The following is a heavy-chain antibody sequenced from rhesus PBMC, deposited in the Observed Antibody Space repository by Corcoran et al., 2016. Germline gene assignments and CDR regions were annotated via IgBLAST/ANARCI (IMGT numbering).Heavy chain of an antibody. D-gene: IGHD1-44*01. CDR1: GGSISSNW. CDR3: ARAPTSGGGY. CDR2: ISGSDEYT. Sequence: QLQLQESGPGLVKPSETLSLTCAVSGGSISSNWWSWIRQPPGLRLEWIGRISGSDEYTPYNPSLNIRVTISTDTSKNQLSLKLISVTAADTAVYYCARAPTSGGGYWGQGVLVTVS. V-gene: IGHV4-173*01. J-gene: IGHJ4*01.